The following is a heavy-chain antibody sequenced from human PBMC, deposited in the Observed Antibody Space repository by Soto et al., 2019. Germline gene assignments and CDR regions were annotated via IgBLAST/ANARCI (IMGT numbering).Heavy chain of an antibody. D-gene: IGHD2-15*01. J-gene: IGHJ3*02. CDR1: GYTFTGYY. CDR3: ARGVVVVAPNDAFDI. V-gene: IGHV1-2*04. Sequence: GASVKVSCKASGYTFTGYYMHWVRQAPGQGLEWMGWINPNSGGTNYAQKFQGWATMTRDTSISTAYMELSRLRSDDTAVYYCARGVVVVAPNDAFDIWGQGTMVTVSS. CDR2: INPNSGGT.